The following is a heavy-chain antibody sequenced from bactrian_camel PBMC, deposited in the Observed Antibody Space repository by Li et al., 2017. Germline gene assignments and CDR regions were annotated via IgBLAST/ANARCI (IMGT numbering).Heavy chain of an antibody. V-gene: IGHV3-2*01. CDR2: IYSDGTYT. Sequence: HVQLVESGGGLVQPGGSLRLSCAASAFPFTTYHISWLRQAQGKGLEWVSSIYSDGTYTYYADSVKGRFTISRDNAKNTAHLQMNMLKSEDTALYYCASGITVVADGVVLDFGYWGQGTQVTVS. J-gene: IGHJ6*01. CDR1: AFPFTTYH. D-gene: IGHD6*01. CDR3: ASGITVVADGVVLDFGY.